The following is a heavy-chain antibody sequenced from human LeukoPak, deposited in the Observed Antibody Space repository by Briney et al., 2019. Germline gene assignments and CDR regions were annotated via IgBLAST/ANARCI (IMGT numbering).Heavy chain of an antibody. D-gene: IGHD3-22*01. J-gene: IGHJ4*02. Sequence: SETLSLTCTVSGGSISSDYWSWIRQPPGKGLEWIGYTFYSGSTNYNPSLKSRVTISVDTSKNQFSLKLSSVTAADTAVYYCAREDTDYDSSGRFDYWGQGTLVTVSS. V-gene: IGHV4-59*01. CDR1: GGSISSDY. CDR2: TFYSGST. CDR3: AREDTDYDSSGRFDY.